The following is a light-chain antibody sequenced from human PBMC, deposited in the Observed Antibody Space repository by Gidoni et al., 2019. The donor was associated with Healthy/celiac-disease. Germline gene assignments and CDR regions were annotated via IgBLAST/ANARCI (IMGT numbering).Light chain of an antibody. CDR3: QQRSNWLT. CDR1: QSVSSY. CDR2: DAS. J-gene: IGKJ4*01. V-gene: IGKV3-11*01. Sequence: EIVLPQSPATLALSPGERATLSCRASQSVSSYLAWYQQKPGQAPRPLIYDASNRATGIPARFSGSGSGTDFTLTISSLEPEDFAVYYCQQRSNWLTFGGGTKVEIK.